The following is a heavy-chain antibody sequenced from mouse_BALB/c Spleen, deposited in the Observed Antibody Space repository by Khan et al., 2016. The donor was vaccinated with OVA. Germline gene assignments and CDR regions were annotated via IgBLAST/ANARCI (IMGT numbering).Heavy chain of an antibody. V-gene: IGHV5-6-5*01. CDR2: INSCGST. Sequence: EVKLMESGGGLVKPGGSLKLSCAASGFTFSSYAVSWIRQTPEKRLEWVASINSCGSTYYPDSVKGRFTISRDDARNILYLQMSSLRSEDTAMYYYTRLVDYWGQGTSVTVSS. CDR1: GFTFSSYA. CDR3: TRLVDY. J-gene: IGHJ4*01.